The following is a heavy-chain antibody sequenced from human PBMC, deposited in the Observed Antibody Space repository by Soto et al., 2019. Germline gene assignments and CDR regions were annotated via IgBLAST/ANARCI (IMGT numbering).Heavy chain of an antibody. CDR1: GYTFTSYG. J-gene: IGHJ6*01. D-gene: IGHD1-1*01. CDR3: AGFRRVKYTNGNYGKGD. CDR2: ISAYNGNT. Sequence: ASAEISCRASGYTFTSYGISWVRQAPGQGLEWMGWISAYNGNTNYAQKLQGRVTMNTDTCTITAYMELRSMSSDDTAVYYCAGFRRVKYTNGNYGKGDWGEGTAVTVSS. V-gene: IGHV1-18*01.